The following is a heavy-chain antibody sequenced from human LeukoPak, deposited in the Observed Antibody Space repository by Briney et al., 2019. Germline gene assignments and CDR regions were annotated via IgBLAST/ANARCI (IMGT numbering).Heavy chain of an antibody. V-gene: IGHV4-61*02. CDR3: ARGYDFWSGYRYFYYYYYMDV. D-gene: IGHD3-3*01. J-gene: IGHJ6*03. Sequence: SETLSLTXTVSGGSISSGSYYWSWIRQPAGKGLEWIGRIYTSGSTYYNPSLKSRVTISVDTSKNQFSLKLSSVTAADTAVYYCARGYDFWSGYRYFYYYYYMDVWGKGTTVTVSS. CDR1: GGSISSGSYY. CDR2: IYTSGST.